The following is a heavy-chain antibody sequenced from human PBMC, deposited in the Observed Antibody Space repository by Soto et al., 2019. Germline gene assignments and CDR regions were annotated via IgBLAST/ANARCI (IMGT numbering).Heavy chain of an antibody. D-gene: IGHD2-8*01. J-gene: IGHJ5*02. Sequence: SGGSLRLSCAASGFTFSSYAMSWVRQAPGKGLEWVSAISGSGGSTYYADSVKGRFTISRDNSKNTLYLQMNSLRAEGTAVYYCAKDPRYGQACTNGVCSGFGGWFDPWGQGTLVTVSS. CDR1: GFTFSSYA. CDR3: AKDPRYGQACTNGVCSGFGGWFDP. CDR2: ISGSGGST. V-gene: IGHV3-23*01.